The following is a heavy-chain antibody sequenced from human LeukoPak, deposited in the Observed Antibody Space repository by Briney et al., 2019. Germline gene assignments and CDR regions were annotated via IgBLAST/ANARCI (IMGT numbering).Heavy chain of an antibody. Sequence: SQTLSLTCTVSGGSVSSGGYYWSWIRQHPGKGLEWIGYIYYSGSTYYNPSLKSRVTISVDTSKNQFSLKLSSVTAADTAVYYCARSIVVVGSAFDIWGQGTMVTVSS. CDR3: ARSIVVVGSAFDI. CDR2: IYYSGST. J-gene: IGHJ3*02. CDR1: GGSVSSGGYY. V-gene: IGHV4-31*03. D-gene: IGHD2-15*01.